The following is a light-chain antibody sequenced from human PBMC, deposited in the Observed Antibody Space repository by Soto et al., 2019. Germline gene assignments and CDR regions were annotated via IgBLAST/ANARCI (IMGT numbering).Light chain of an antibody. CDR2: AAS. V-gene: IGKV1-39*01. J-gene: IGKJ4*01. CDR3: QQTYNTPLT. CDR1: QSISSW. Sequence: DIQMTQSPSTLSASVGDRVTITCRASQSISSWLAWYQQKPGNAPKLLIYAASGLQSGVPSRFSGSGSGTDFTLTINSLQREDFATYYCQQTYNTPLTFGGGTKVDIK.